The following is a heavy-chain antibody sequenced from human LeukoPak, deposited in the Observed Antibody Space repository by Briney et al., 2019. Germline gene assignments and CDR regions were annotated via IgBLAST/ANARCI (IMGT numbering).Heavy chain of an antibody. J-gene: IGHJ5*02. D-gene: IGHD3-22*01. CDR2: ISESGGST. CDR3: AKRSYDSSGYFAP. V-gene: IGHV3-23*01. CDR1: GFTFNTFA. Sequence: PGGSLRLSCVASGFTFNTFAMTWVRQAPGKGLEWVSGISESGGSTFYAAYVKGRFTISRDNSKNTLYLQMNSLRAEDTAVYFCAKRSYDSSGYFAPWGQGTLVTVSS.